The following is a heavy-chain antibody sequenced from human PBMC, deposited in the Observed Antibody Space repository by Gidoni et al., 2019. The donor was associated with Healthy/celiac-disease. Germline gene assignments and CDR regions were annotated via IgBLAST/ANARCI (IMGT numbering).Heavy chain of an antibody. V-gene: IGHV3-21*01. J-gene: IGHJ3*02. CDR3: ARDRSSGWSDDAFDI. Sequence: EVQLVESGGGLVKPGGSLRLSCAASGFTFSSYSMNWVRQAPGKGLEWVSSISSSSSYIYYADSVKGRFTISRDNAKNSLYLQMNSLRAEDTAVYYCARDRSSGWSDDAFDIWGQGTMVTVSS. CDR1: GFTFSSYS. D-gene: IGHD6-19*01. CDR2: ISSSSSYI.